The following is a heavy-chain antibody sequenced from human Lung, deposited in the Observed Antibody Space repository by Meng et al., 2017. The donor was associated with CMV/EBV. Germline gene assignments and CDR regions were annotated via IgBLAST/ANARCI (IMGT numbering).Heavy chain of an antibody. CDR2: FDPEDGEA. CDR1: GYTLSELS. CDR3: AKVPRFYSYYGLDV. V-gene: IGHV1-24*01. Sequence: ASVXVSCKVSGYTLSELSMHWVRQAPGKGLEWMGGFDPEDGEAIYAQKFQGRVTMTEDTSTDTAYMELSSLRSDDTAVYYCAKVPRFYSYYGLDVWGQGTXVTVSS. D-gene: IGHD3-10*01. J-gene: IGHJ6*02.